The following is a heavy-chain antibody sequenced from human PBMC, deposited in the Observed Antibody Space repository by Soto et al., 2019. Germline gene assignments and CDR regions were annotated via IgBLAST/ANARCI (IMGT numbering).Heavy chain of an antibody. CDR2: ISSSSSYI. D-gene: IGHD1-26*01. Sequence: EVQLVESGGGLVKPGGSLRLSCAASGFTFSSYSMNWVRQAPGKGLEWVSSISSSSSYIYYADSVKGRFTISRDNAKNSLYLQMNSLRAEDTAVYYCARVYLVGATFIDYWGQGTLVTVSS. J-gene: IGHJ4*02. CDR1: GFTFSSYS. CDR3: ARVYLVGATFIDY. V-gene: IGHV3-21*01.